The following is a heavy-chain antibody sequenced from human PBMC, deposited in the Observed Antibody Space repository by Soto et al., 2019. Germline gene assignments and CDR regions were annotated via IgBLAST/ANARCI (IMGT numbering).Heavy chain of an antibody. J-gene: IGHJ4*02. CDR1: GFTFSNYA. Sequence: GGSLRLSCSASGFTFSNYAMDWVRQAPGKGLEWVGVISYDGTRTFYADSVKGRFTISRDNSKNTLYLQMNSLRLDDSAVYYCTSAESPGMSYFFDSWGQGVLVTVSS. CDR3: TSAESPGMSYFFDS. CDR2: ISYDGTRT. V-gene: IGHV3-30-3*01.